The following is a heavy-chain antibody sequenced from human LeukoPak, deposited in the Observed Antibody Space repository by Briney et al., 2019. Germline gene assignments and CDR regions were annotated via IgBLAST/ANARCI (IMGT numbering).Heavy chain of an antibody. CDR3: ARRAGEYSHPYDY. CDR1: GFTVSSNS. J-gene: IGHJ4*02. D-gene: IGHD4-17*01. Sequence: GGSLRLSCTVSGFTVSSNSMSWVRQAPGKGLEWVSFIYSGGNTHYSDSVKGRFTVARDNSKNTLYLRMNSLRADDTAVYYCARRAGEYSHPYDYWGQGTLVTVSS. V-gene: IGHV3-53*01. CDR2: IYSGGNT.